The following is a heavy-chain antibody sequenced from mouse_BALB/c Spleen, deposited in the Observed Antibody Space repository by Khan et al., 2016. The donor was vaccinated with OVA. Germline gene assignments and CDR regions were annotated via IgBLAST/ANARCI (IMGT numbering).Heavy chain of an antibody. CDR3: TRIYRSDFDY. CDR1: GYSFTGYF. Sequence: EVQLKQSGPELVRPGASVKISCTASGYSFTGYFMHWVMQSHGKSLEWIGRINPHIGETFYNQRFKDKATLTVDESSSTAHMELRSLASEDSAVYYCTRIYRSDFDYWGQGTTLTVSS. J-gene: IGHJ2*01. CDR2: INPHIGET. V-gene: IGHV1-20*02. D-gene: IGHD6-1*01.